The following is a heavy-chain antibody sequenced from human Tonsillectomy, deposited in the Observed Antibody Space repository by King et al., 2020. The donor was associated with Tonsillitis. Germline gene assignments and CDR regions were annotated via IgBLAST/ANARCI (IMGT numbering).Heavy chain of an antibody. CDR1: GGTFSSYA. CDR3: ARISDPAIGTPTYYFYF. CDR2: IIPIFGTA. V-gene: IGHV1-69*01. D-gene: IGHD5-18*01. J-gene: IGHJ4*02. Sequence: QLVQSGAEVKKTGSSVKVSCKASGGTFSSYAISWVRQAPGQGLEWMGGIIPIFGTANYAQKFQGRVTITAEESTSTAYMELSSLSAEDTAVYYCARISDPAIGTPTYYFYFWGQGTLFTVSS.